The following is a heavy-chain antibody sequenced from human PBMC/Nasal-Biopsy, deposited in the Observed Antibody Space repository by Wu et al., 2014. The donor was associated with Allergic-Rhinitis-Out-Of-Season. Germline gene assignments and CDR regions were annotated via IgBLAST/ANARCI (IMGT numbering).Heavy chain of an antibody. J-gene: IGHJ4*02. CDR2: FHYGGST. D-gene: IGHD2-15*01. CDR3: VRGSAWYSELDY. V-gene: IGHV4-59*12. Sequence: TLSLTCTVSGDSISRYYWSWIRQPPGKGLEWIGYFHYGGSTKYNPSLESRVTVSADTSKNQFSLNLNSVTAADTAVYYCVRGSAWYSELDYWGQGTLVTVSS. CDR1: GDSISRYY.